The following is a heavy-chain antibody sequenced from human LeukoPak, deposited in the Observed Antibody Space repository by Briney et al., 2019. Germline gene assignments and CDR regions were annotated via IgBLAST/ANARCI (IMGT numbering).Heavy chain of an antibody. Sequence: GGSLRLSCAASGFTFSSYSMNWVRQAPGKGLEWVSSTSSSSSYIYYADSVKGRFTISRDNAKNSLYLQMNSLRAEDTAVYYCAIDGWEVVRGVITYFSDYWGQGTLVTVSS. V-gene: IGHV3-21*01. CDR2: TSSSSSYI. CDR3: AIDGWEVVRGVITYFSDY. D-gene: IGHD3-10*01. CDR1: GFTFSSYS. J-gene: IGHJ4*02.